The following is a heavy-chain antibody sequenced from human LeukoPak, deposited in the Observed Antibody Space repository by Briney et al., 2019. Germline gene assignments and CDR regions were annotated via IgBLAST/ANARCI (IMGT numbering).Heavy chain of an antibody. CDR3: ARVGNSRLFDY. CDR2: IIPIFGTA. V-gene: IGHV1-69*01. D-gene: IGHD4-23*01. CDR1: GGTFSSYA. J-gene: IGHJ4*02. Sequence: SVKVSCKASGGTFSSYAISGVRQAPGQGLEWMGGIIPIFGTANYAQKFQGRVTITADESTSTAYIELSRLRSEDTAVYYCARVGNSRLFDYWGQGTLVTVSS.